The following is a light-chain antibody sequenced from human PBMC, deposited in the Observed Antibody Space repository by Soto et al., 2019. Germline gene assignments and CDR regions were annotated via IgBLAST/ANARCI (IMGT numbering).Light chain of an antibody. CDR3: TSYSTNTTLEV. Sequence: QSALTQPASVSGSPGQSITISCTGTSDDVGNSEYVSWYQQHPGLAPKLIIYEVSTRPSGVSNRFSGSKSANTASLTISGLQADDEADYYCTSYSTNTTLEVLGGGTKLTVL. J-gene: IGLJ2*01. CDR2: EVS. V-gene: IGLV2-14*01. CDR1: SDDVGNSEY.